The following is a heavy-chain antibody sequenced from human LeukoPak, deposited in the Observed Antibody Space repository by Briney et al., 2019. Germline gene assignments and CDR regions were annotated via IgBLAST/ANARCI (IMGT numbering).Heavy chain of an antibody. CDR3: ATHNYYDSSGYAAYNY. CDR2: IIPILGIA. Sequence: ASVKVSCKASGCTFSSYAISWVRQAPGQGLEWMGRIIPILGIANYAQKFQGRVTITADKSTSTAYMELSSLRSEDTAVYYCATHNYYDSSGYAAYNYWGQGTLVTVSS. J-gene: IGHJ4*02. V-gene: IGHV1-69*04. CDR1: GCTFSSYA. D-gene: IGHD3-22*01.